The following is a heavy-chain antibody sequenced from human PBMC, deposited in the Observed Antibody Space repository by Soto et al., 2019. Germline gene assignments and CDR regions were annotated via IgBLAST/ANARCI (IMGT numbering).Heavy chain of an antibody. CDR3: ARADDNLICYYFDL. V-gene: IGHV4-59*02. CDR2: FYYGGS. Sequence: QVQLQESGPGLVKPSETLSLTCSVSGGSVGHDYWSWIRQPPGKGLEWIGYFYYGGSYYNPSLKSRVTISADTSKNQFSLKLTSVTPADTAVYYCARADDNLICYYFDLWGRGTLVRVSS. J-gene: IGHJ2*01. CDR1: GGSVGHDY. D-gene: IGHD2-2*01.